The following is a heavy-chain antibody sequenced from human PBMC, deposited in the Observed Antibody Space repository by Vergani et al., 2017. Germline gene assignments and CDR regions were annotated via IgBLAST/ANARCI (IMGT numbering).Heavy chain of an antibody. V-gene: IGHV4-59*01. J-gene: IGHJ2*01. D-gene: IGHD6-19*01. CDR1: GGSLSSYY. Sequence: QVQLQESGPGLVKPSETLSLTCTVSGGSLSSYYWSWIRQPPGKGLEWIGYIYYSGSTNYNPSLKSRVTISVDTSKNQFSLKLSSVTAADTAVYYCARVLAVAGYFDLWGRGTLVTVSS. CDR2: IYYSGST. CDR3: ARVLAVAGYFDL.